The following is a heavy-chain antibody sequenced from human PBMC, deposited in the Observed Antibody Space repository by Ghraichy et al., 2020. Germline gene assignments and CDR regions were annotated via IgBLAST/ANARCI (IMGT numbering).Heavy chain of an antibody. Sequence: SVKVSCKASGGTFSSYAISWVRQAPGQGLEWMGGIIPIFGTANYAQKFQGRVTITADESTSTAYMELSSLRSEDTAVYYCARDHKRSGYDAKEEPNYYYYGMDVWGQGTTVTVSS. CDR3: ARDHKRSGYDAKEEPNYYYYGMDV. J-gene: IGHJ6*02. D-gene: IGHD5-12*01. V-gene: IGHV1-69*13. CDR1: GGTFSSYA. CDR2: IIPIFGTA.